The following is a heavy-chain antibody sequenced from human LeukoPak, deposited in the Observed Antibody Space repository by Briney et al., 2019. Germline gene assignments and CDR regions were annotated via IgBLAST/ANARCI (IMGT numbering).Heavy chain of an antibody. CDR1: GGSFSDYY. CDR3: ASRKLGNDY. Sequence: SETLSLTCAVYGGSFSDYYWTWIRQPPGKGLEWFGEISHTGSANYNPSLKSRVTMSVNTTKNQFSLKLSSVTAADTAVYYCASRKLGNDYWGQGTLVTVSS. J-gene: IGHJ4*02. D-gene: IGHD7-27*01. CDR2: ISHTGSA. V-gene: IGHV4-34*01.